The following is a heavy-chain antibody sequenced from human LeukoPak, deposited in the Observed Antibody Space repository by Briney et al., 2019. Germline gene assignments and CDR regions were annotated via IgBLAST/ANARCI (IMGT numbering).Heavy chain of an antibody. J-gene: IGHJ1*01. CDR2: INSNSGGT. CDR3: ARALYYDSSGYYSSSYYYFQH. CDR1: GYTFTSYY. V-gene: IGHV1-2*02. D-gene: IGHD3-22*01. Sequence: ASVKVSCKASGYTFTSYYLHWVRQAPGQGLEWMGWINSNSGGTNYAQKFQGRVTMTRDTSISTAYMELSRLRSDDTAEHYCARALYYDSSGYYSSSYYYFQHWGQGTLVTVSS.